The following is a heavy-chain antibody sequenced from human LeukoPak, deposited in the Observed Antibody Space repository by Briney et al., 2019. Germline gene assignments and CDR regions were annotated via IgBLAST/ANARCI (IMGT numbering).Heavy chain of an antibody. Sequence: SETLSLTCTVSGDSISSTNYYWGWIRQPPGKGLEWIGSIYYSGSTYYNPSLESRVTISVDTSKNQFSLKLSSLTAADTAVYYSATSGWSLLPGVYWGQGTLVTVSS. CDR2: IYYSGST. CDR1: GDSISSTNYY. D-gene: IGHD6-19*01. CDR3: ATSGWSLLPGVY. V-gene: IGHV4-39*01. J-gene: IGHJ4*02.